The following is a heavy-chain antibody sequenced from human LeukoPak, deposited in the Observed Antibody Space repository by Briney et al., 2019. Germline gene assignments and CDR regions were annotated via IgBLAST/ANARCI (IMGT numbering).Heavy chain of an antibody. CDR2: ISYDGSNK. V-gene: IGHV3-30-3*01. Sequence: GGSLRLSCAASGFTFSSYAMHWVRQAPGKGQEWVAVISYDGSNKYYADSVKGRFTISRDNYKNTLYLQMNSLRAEDTAVYYCARDLVGVVVPAAIGWFDPWGQGTLVTVSS. CDR1: GFTFSSYA. D-gene: IGHD2-2*02. J-gene: IGHJ5*02. CDR3: ARDLVGVVVPAAIGWFDP.